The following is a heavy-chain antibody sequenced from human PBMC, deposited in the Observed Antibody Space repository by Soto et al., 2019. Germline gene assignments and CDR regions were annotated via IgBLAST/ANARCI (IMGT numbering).Heavy chain of an antibody. CDR2: IYYSGSA. D-gene: IGHD1-26*01. J-gene: IGHJ4*02. V-gene: IGHV4-31*03. CDR3: ARDRSGRLN. CDR1: GDSISSGGYY. Sequence: QVQLQESGPGLVKPSQTLSLTCTVSGDSISSGGYYWSWIRQHPGKGLEWLGSIYYSGSAYYNPSLKTRVTMSVDTSKNQFSLKLSSVTAADTAVYYCARDRSGRLNWGQGTLVTVSS.